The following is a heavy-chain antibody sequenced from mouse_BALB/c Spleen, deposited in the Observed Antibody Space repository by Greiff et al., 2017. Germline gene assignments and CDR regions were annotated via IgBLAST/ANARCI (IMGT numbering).Heavy chain of an antibody. V-gene: IGHV1-37*01. Sequence: EVKLVESGPELVKPGASVKISCKASGYSFTGYFMNWVKQSHGKSLEWIGRINPYNGDTFYNQKFKGKATLTVDKSSSTAHMELLSLTSEDSAVYYCGYGYDGDPFAYWGQGTLVTVSA. CDR1: GYSFTGYF. CDR3: GYGYDGDPFAY. D-gene: IGHD2-2*01. J-gene: IGHJ3*01. CDR2: INPYNGDT.